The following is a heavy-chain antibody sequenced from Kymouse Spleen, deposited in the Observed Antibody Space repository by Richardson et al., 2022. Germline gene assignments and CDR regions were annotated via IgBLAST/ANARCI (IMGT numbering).Heavy chain of an antibody. J-gene: IGHJ6*02. Sequence: QVQLVQSGAEVKKPGASVKVSCKASGYTFTSYAMHWVRQAPGQRLEWMGWINAGNGNTKYSQKFQGRVTITRDTSASTAYMELSSLRSEDTAVYYCARDGETGTTGGMDVWGQGTTVTVSS. V-gene: IGHV1-3*01. CDR3: ARDGETGTTGGMDV. D-gene: IGHD1-7*01. CDR1: GYTFTSYA. CDR2: INAGNGNT.